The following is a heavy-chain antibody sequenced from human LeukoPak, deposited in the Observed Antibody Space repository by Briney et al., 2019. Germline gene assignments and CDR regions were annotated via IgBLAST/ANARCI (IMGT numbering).Heavy chain of an antibody. V-gene: IGHV3-30-3*01. CDR1: GFTFSSYA. CDR3: ARNVYYYDSSGYYPYYFDY. CDR2: ISYDGSKK. Sequence: GGSLRLSCAASGFTFSSYAMHWVRQAPGKGLEWVAVISYDGSKKYYADSVKGRFTISRDNSKNTLYLQMNSLGAEDTAVYYCARNVYYYDSSGYYPYYFDYWGQGTLVTVS. D-gene: IGHD3-22*01. J-gene: IGHJ4*02.